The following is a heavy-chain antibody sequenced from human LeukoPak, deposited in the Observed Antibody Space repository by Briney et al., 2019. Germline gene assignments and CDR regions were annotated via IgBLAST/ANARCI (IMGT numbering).Heavy chain of an antibody. CDR2: ISGSGGST. Sequence: GGSLRLSCAASGFTFSSYAMSWVRQAPGKGLEWVSAISGSGGSTYYADSVKGRFTISRDNSKNTLYLQMNSLRAEDTAVYYCARESCSGGSCYSGLVAFDIWGQGTMVTVSS. D-gene: IGHD2-15*01. V-gene: IGHV3-23*01. J-gene: IGHJ3*02. CDR3: ARESCSGGSCYSGLVAFDI. CDR1: GFTFSSYA.